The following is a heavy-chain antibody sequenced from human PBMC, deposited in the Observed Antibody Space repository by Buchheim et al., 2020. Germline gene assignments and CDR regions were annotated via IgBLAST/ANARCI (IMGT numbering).Heavy chain of an antibody. D-gene: IGHD6-6*01. Sequence: QVQLVESGGGVVQPGRSLRLSCAASGFTFSSYGMHWVRQAPGTGLEWVAVIRYDGSNKYYADSVKGRFTISRDNSQNTLSLQMNILRAEDTAVYYCARDFLTFDPSSSSQEFDYWGQGTL. CDR3: ARDFLTFDPSSSSQEFDY. CDR1: GFTFSSYG. CDR2: IRYDGSNK. V-gene: IGHV3-33*01. J-gene: IGHJ4*02.